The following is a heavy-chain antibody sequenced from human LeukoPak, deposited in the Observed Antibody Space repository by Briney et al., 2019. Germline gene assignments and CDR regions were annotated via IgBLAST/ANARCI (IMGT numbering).Heavy chain of an antibody. D-gene: IGHD3-10*01. V-gene: IGHV4-59*01. Sequence: PSETLSPTCTVSGGSISSYYWSWIRQPPGKGLEWIGYIYYSGSTNYNPSLKSRVTISVDTSKNQFSLKLSSVTAADTAVYYCARTGTSNWFDPWGQGTLVTVSS. CDR3: ARTGTSNWFDP. CDR2: IYYSGST. CDR1: GGSISSYY. J-gene: IGHJ5*02.